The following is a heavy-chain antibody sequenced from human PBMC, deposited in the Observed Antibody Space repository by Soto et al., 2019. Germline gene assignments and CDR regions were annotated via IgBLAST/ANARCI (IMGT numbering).Heavy chain of an antibody. CDR1: GGSFSGYY. V-gene: IGHV4-34*01. CDR2: INHSRST. D-gene: IGHD7-27*01. CDR3: ARGWGRIFDY. Sequence: QVQLQQWGAGLLKPSETLSLTCAVYGGSFSGYYWSWIRQPPGKGLEWIGEINHSRSTNYNPSLKSRVTISVDTSKNQFSLKLSSVTDADTAVYYCARGWGRIFDYWGLGTLVTVSS. J-gene: IGHJ4*02.